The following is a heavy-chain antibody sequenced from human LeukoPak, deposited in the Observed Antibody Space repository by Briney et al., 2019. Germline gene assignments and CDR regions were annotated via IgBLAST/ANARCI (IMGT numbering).Heavy chain of an antibody. D-gene: IGHD3-22*01. CDR2: ISSSSGTI. J-gene: IGHJ4*02. Sequence: GGFLRLSCGTSGFSFTSYWMHWVRQAPGKGLEWMSYISSSSGTIYYADSVKGRLTISRDNAKNSLYLQMNSLRAEDAAVYYCVRDFHVRLYDTGGYSYWGQGTLVTVSS. CDR1: GFSFTSYW. CDR3: VRDFHVRLYDTGGYSY. V-gene: IGHV3-48*01.